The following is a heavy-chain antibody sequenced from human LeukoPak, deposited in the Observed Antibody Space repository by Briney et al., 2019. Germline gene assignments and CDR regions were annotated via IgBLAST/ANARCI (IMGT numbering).Heavy chain of an antibody. CDR1: GGSISSYY. CDR3: AGRGSSWNYYYYGMDV. J-gene: IGHJ6*02. D-gene: IGHD6-13*01. V-gene: IGHV4-59*01. Sequence: SETLSLTCTVSGGSISSYYWSWIRQPPGKGLEWIGXIYYSGSTNYNPSLKSRVTISVDTSKNQFSLKLSSVTAADTAVYYCAGRGSSWNYYYYGMDVWGQGTTVTVSS. CDR2: IYYSGST.